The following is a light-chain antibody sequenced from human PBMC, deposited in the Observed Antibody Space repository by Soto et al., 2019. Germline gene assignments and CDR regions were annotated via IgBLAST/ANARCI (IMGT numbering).Light chain of an antibody. CDR3: QQYKNWYT. CDR2: GAS. Sequence: EKGMRQSPVTVSVSPGERATLSCRASQSVGNSLAWYQQKPGQAPRLLFHGASTRATGIPARFSGSGSGTEFTLTISSLQSEDSAVYYCQQYKNWYTFGQGTKLEIK. CDR1: QSVGNS. V-gene: IGKV3-15*01. J-gene: IGKJ2*01.